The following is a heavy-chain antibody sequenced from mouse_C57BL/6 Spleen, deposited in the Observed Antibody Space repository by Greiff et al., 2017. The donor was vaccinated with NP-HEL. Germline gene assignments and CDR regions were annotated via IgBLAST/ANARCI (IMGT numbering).Heavy chain of an antibody. J-gene: IGHJ3*01. CDR3: ASYYGSSAWLAY. CDR2: IGPGSGSI. V-gene: IGHV1-77*01. D-gene: IGHD1-1*01. Sequence: QVQLQQSGAELVKPGASVKISCKASGYTFTDYYINWVKQRPGQGLEWIGKIGPGSGSIYYNEKFKGKATLTADKSSSTAYMQLSSLTSEDSAVYCCASYYGSSAWLAYWGQGTLVTVSA. CDR1: GYTFTDYY.